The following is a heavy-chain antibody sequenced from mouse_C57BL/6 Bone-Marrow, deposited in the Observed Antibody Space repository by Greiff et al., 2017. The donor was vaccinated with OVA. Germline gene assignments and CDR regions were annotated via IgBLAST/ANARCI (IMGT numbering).Heavy chain of an antibody. V-gene: IGHV1-64*01. CDR1: GYTFTSYW. Sequence: QVQLQQPGAELVKPGASVKLSCKASGYTFTSYWMHWVKQRPGQGLEWIGMIHPNSGSTNYNEKFKSKAILTVDKSSSTAYMQLSSLTSEDAAVDYCAREWVMDFDYWGQGTTLTVSS. CDR2: IHPNSGST. D-gene: IGHD2-3*01. J-gene: IGHJ2*01. CDR3: AREWVMDFDY.